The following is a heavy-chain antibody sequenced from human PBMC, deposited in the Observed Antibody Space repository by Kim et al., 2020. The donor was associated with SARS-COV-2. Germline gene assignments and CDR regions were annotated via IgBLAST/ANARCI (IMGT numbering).Heavy chain of an antibody. CDR2: ISSRSSTI. D-gene: IGHD3-9*01. CDR3: ARDPRDFDWLFPTPYYYGIDV. J-gene: IGHJ6*02. V-gene: IGHV3-48*02. Sequence: GGSLRLSCAASGFTSSSYSMNWVRQAPGKGLEWVSYISSRSSTIYYADSVKGRFTISRDNAKNSLYLQMYSLRDEDTAVYYCARDPRDFDWLFPTPYYYGIDVWGQGNTVTVSS. CDR1: GFTSSSYS.